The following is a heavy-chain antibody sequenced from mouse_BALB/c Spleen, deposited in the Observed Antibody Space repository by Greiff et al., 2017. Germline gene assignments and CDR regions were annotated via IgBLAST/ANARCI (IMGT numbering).Heavy chain of an antibody. Sequence: EVKLMESGGGLVQPGGSLKLSCAASGFTFSSYGMSWVRQTPDKRLELVATINSNGGSTYYPDSVKGRFTISRDNAKNTLYLQMSSLKSEDTAMYYCARDLWYGSSYYAMDYWGQGTSVTVSS. J-gene: IGHJ4*01. D-gene: IGHD1-1*01. V-gene: IGHV5-6-3*01. CDR2: INSNGGST. CDR1: GFTFSSYG. CDR3: ARDLWYGSSYYAMDY.